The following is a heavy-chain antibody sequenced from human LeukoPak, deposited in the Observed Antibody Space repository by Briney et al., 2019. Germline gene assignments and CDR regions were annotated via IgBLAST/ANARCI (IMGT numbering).Heavy chain of an antibody. V-gene: IGHV1-24*01. D-gene: IGHD6-13*01. CDR1: GYTLTELS. Sequence: GASVKVSCKVSGYTLTELSMHWVRQAPGKGLEGMGGFDPEDGETIYAQKFQGRVTMTEDTSTDTAYMELSSLRSEDTAVYYCTTDLYSSSWYVGYWGQGTLVTVSS. CDR2: FDPEDGET. CDR3: TTDLYSSSWYVGY. J-gene: IGHJ4*02.